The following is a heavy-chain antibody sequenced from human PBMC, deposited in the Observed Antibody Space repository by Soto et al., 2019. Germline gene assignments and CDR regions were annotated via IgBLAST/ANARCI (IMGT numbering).Heavy chain of an antibody. J-gene: IGHJ4*02. D-gene: IGHD6-6*01. V-gene: IGHV4-59*01. CDR3: AREAQDYYFDY. Sequence: QEQLQESGPGLVKPSETLTLSCTVSTGSISSSYWSWIRQPPGKGLEWIGHVAYSGTTKYNPSLKGRGSISVSSSKRQFSLRLSSVTAADTAVYYCAREAQDYYFDYWGQGILVTVSS. CDR1: TGSISSSY. CDR2: VAYSGTT.